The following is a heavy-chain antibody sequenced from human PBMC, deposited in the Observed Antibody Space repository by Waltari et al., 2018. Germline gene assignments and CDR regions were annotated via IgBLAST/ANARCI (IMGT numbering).Heavy chain of an antibody. J-gene: IGHJ4*02. CDR3: AREVLGDYGGNSLFSLDY. CDR2: IKQDGSEK. V-gene: IGHV3-7*01. CDR1: GFTFSSYW. Sequence: EVQLVESGGGLVQPGGSLRLSCAASGFTFSSYWMSWVRQAPGKGLEWVANIKQDGSEKYYVDSVKGRFTISRDNAKNSLYLQMNSLRAEDTAVYYCAREVLGDYGGNSLFSLDYWGQGTLVTVSS. D-gene: IGHD4-17*01.